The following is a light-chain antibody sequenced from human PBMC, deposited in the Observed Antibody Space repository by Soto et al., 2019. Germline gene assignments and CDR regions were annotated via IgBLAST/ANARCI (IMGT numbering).Light chain of an antibody. CDR2: DVS. J-gene: IGLJ1*01. V-gene: IGLV2-14*01. Sequence: QSALTQPASVSGSPGQTITISCTGTSSDVGGNNYVSWYQQHPGKAPKLMIYDVSRRPSGVSDRSAGSKAGNTASLTSAGLQAEDEADYYCGSYKSSSAHVFGAGTKVTVL. CDR3: GSYKSSSAHV. CDR1: SSDVGGNNY.